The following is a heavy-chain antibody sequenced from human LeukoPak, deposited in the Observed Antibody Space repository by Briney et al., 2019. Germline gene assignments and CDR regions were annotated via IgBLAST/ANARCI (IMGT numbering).Heavy chain of an antibody. J-gene: IGHJ5*02. CDR2: IYYSGST. Sequence: SETLSLTCTVSGGSTSSSSYYWGWIRQPPGKGLEWIGSIYYSGSTYYNPSLKSRVTISVDTSKNQFSLKLSSVTAADTAVYYCARDRYCSGGSCYSGTNWFDPWGQGTLVTVSS. V-gene: IGHV4-39*07. D-gene: IGHD2-15*01. CDR3: ARDRYCSGGSCYSGTNWFDP. CDR1: GGSTSSSSYY.